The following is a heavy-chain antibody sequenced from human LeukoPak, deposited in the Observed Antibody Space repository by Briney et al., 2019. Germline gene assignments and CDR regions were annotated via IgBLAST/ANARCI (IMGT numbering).Heavy chain of an antibody. CDR2: ISSSSSYI. Sequence: GGSLRLSCAASGFTFSSDSMNWVRQAPGKGLEWVSSISSSSSYIYYADSVKGRFTISRDNAKNSLYLQMNSLRAEDTAVYYCARRPDYGDYSAGVDYWGQGTLVTVSS. V-gene: IGHV3-21*01. D-gene: IGHD4-17*01. CDR1: GFTFSSDS. CDR3: ARRPDYGDYSAGVDY. J-gene: IGHJ4*02.